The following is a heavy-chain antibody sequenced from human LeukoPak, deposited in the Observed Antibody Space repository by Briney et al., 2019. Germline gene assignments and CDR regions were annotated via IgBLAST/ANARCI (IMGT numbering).Heavy chain of an antibody. CDR2: INHSGST. CDR1: GGSFSGYC. V-gene: IGHV4-34*01. CDR3: ARSKVVTYYYYYGMDV. D-gene: IGHD2-21*02. Sequence: PSETLSLTCAVYGGSFSGYCWSWIRQPPGKGLEWIGEINHSGSTNYNPSLKSRVTISVDTSKNQFSLKLSSVTAAETAVYYCARSKVVTYYYYYGMDVWGQGTTVTVSS. J-gene: IGHJ6*02.